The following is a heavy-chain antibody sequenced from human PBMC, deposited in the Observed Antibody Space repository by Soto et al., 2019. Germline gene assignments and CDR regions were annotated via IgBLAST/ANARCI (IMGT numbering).Heavy chain of an antibody. CDR3: EIGGGYGIGVTRFDP. J-gene: IGHJ5*02. V-gene: IGHV3-23*01. CDR2: ISGSGGST. Sequence: EVQLLESGGGLVQPGGSLRLSCAASGFTFSSYAMSWVRQAPGKGLEWVSVISGSGGSTNYADSVKGRFTISRDNSKKAWSLQMNGLRAEDTAVYYCEIGGGYGIGVTRFDPSGRGTLVTVSS. CDR1: GFTFSSYA. D-gene: IGHD5-12*01.